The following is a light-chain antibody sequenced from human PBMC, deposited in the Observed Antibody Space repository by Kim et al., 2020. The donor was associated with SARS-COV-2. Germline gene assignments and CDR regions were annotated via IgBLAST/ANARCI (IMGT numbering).Light chain of an antibody. Sequence: GDRVTITCRASQSISSWLAWYQQKPGKAPKLLIYDASSLESGVPSRFSGSGSGTEFTLTISSLHPDDFATYYCQQYNSYSYTFGQGTKLEI. CDR3: QQYNSYSYT. J-gene: IGKJ2*01. CDR2: DAS. CDR1: QSISSW. V-gene: IGKV1-5*01.